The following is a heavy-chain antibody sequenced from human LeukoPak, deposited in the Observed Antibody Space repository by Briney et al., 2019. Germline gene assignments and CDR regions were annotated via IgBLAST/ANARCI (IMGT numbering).Heavy chain of an antibody. V-gene: IGHV3-33*06. CDR2: IWYDGSDK. CDR3: AKVHQGYHYMDV. Sequence: GGSLRLSCAASGFTFGTYGMHWVRQAPGKGLEWVAVIWYDGSDKYYADSVKGRFTISRDNSNNTLYLQINSLRAEDTAVYYCAKVHQGYHYMDVWGRGTTVTVSS. D-gene: IGHD2-2*01. J-gene: IGHJ6*03. CDR1: GFTFGTYG.